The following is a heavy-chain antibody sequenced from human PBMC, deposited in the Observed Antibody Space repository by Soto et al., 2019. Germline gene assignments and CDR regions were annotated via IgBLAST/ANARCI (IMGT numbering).Heavy chain of an antibody. CDR2: INAGNGNT. CDR3: ARGWEDEFYWFDP. Sequence: QVQLVQSGAEVKKPGASVKVSCKASGYTFTSYAMHWVRQAPGQRLEWMGWINAGNGNTKYSQKFQGRVTITRDTSGSTAYMELSSLRSEDTAVYYCARGWEDEFYWFDPWGQGTLVTVSS. D-gene: IGHD1-26*01. CDR1: GYTFTSYA. J-gene: IGHJ5*02. V-gene: IGHV1-3*01.